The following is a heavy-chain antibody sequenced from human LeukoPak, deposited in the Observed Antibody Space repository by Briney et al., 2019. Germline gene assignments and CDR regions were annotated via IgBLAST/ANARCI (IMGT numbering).Heavy chain of an antibody. V-gene: IGHV3-7*04. D-gene: IGHD1-26*01. CDR1: GFTFRSYW. CDR3: ARDYVAGAIDF. Sequence: GGSLRLSCAASGFTFRSYWMSWVRQPPGTGLEWVANINQDGSEKFYVDSVKGRFTISRDNAVNSLYLQVNSLRVEDTAVYYCARDYVAGAIDFWGQGTLVTVSS. J-gene: IGHJ4*02. CDR2: INQDGSEK.